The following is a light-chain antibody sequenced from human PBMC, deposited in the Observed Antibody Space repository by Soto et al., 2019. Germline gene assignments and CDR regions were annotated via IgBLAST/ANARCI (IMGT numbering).Light chain of an antibody. CDR1: QTISIW. Sequence: DIQMTQSPSTLSASVGDRVTIACRASQTISIWLAWYQQRPGKAPKLVISDASNVQSGVPARFSGSVCGREFTLTISSPHPDQVADYYCQYYNKYSQRFGQGTKVDIK. V-gene: IGKV1-5*01. CDR3: QYYNKYSQR. J-gene: IGKJ1*01. CDR2: DAS.